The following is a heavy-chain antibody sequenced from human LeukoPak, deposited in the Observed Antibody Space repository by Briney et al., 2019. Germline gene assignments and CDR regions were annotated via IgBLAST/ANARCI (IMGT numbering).Heavy chain of an antibody. D-gene: IGHD2/OR15-2a*01. CDR2: IYSGGST. CDR1: GFTFSDYY. CDR3: ARDFSDGSNIFDY. V-gene: IGHV3-66*01. J-gene: IGHJ4*02. Sequence: GGSLRLSCAASGFTFSDYYMSWVRQAPGKGLEWVSVIYSGGSTYYADSVKGRFTISRDNSKITLYLQMNSLRAEDTAVYYCARDFSDGSNIFDYWGQGTLVTVSS.